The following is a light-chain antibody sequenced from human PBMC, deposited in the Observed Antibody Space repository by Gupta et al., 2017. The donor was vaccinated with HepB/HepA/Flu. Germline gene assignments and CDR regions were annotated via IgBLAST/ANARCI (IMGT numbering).Light chain of an antibody. CDR2: LNSDGSF. CDR1: SGHSSYA. CDR3: QTWGTAIL. V-gene: IGLV4-69*01. J-gene: IGLJ2*01. Sequence: QVVLTKSPSASASLGASVRLTCTLSSGHSSYAIAWHQQQPQKGPRYLMRLNSDGSFNKGDALPDRCSGSSSGAERYLTSSSLQSEDDADYYCQTWGTAILFGGGTKLTVL.